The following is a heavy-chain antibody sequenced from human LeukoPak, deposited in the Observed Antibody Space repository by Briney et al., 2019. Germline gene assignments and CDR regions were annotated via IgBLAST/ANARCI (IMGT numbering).Heavy chain of an antibody. CDR3: ARSSYGDYPTGLYYYYGMDV. V-gene: IGHV3-30-3*01. Sequence: PGGSLRLSCAASGFTFSNYAIHWVRQAPGKGLEWVAVISYDGSNKYYADSVKGRFTISRDNSKNTLYLQMNSLRAEDTAVYYCARSSYGDYPTGLYYYYGMDVWGQGTTVTVSS. D-gene: IGHD4-17*01. J-gene: IGHJ6*02. CDR1: GFTFSNYA. CDR2: ISYDGSNK.